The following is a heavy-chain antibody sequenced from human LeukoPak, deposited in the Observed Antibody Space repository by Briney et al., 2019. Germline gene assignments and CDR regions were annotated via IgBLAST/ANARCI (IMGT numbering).Heavy chain of an antibody. CDR2: IRYDGSNK. J-gene: IGHJ4*02. D-gene: IGHD6-19*01. V-gene: IGHV3-30*02. CDR1: GFTFSSYG. CDR3: AKDFTGIAVAENN. Sequence: GGSLRLSCAASGFTFSSYGMHWVRQAPGKGLGWVAFIRYDGSNKYYADSVKGRFTIFRENSKNTLYLQMNSLRAEDTAVYYCAKDFTGIAVAENNWGQGTLVSVSS.